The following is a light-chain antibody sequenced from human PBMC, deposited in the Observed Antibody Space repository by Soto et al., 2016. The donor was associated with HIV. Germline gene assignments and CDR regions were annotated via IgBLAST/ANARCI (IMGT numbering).Light chain of an antibody. CDR1: QDISSY. V-gene: IGKV1-9*01. CDR3: QQANSFPLT. CDR2: AAS. J-gene: IGKJ4*01. Sequence: DIQLTQSPSFLSASIGDRVTITCRASQDISSYLAWYQQKPGKAPKLLIYAASSLQSGVPSRFSGSGSGTDFTLTISSLQPEDFATYYCQQANSFPLTFGGGTKVEIK.